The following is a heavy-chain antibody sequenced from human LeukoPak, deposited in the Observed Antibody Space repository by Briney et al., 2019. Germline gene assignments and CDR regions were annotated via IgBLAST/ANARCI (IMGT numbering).Heavy chain of an antibody. CDR2: INPNSGGT. J-gene: IGHJ5*02. D-gene: IGHD6-13*01. CDR1: GYTFTGYY. CDR3: ARDYHDSSSWSGVGNWFDP. Sequence: GASVKVSCKASGYTFTGYYMHWVRQAPGQGLEWMGWINPNSGGTNYAQKFQGRVTMTRDTSISTAYMELSRLRSDDTAVYYCARDYHDSSSWSGVGNWFDPWGQGTLVTVSS. V-gene: IGHV1-2*02.